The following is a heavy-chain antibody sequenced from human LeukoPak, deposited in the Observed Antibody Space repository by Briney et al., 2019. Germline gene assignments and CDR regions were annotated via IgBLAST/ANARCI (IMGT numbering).Heavy chain of an antibody. CDR1: GYTFTSYG. V-gene: IGHV1-18*01. Sequence: GASVKVSCKASGYTFTSYGISSVRQAPGQGLEWMGWISAYNSNTNYVQKLQGRVTMTTDTSTSTAYMELRSLTSDDTAVYYCARDRPFEIVAHDAFDIWGQGTMVTVSA. CDR3: ARDRPFEIVAHDAFDI. CDR2: ISAYNSNT. J-gene: IGHJ3*02. D-gene: IGHD5-12*01.